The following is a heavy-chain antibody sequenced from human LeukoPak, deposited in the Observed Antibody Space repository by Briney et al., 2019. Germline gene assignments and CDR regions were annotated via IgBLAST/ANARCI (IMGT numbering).Heavy chain of an antibody. CDR2: ISYDGSNK. V-gene: IGHV3-30*18. CDR3: AKDLEITPYDY. Sequence: GRSLRLSCAASGFTFSSYGMHWVRQAPGKGLEWVAVISYDGSNKYYADFVKGRFTISRDNSKNTLYLQMNSLRAEDTAVYYCAKDLEITPYDYWGQGTLVTVSS. CDR1: GFTFSSYG. J-gene: IGHJ4*02. D-gene: IGHD5-24*01.